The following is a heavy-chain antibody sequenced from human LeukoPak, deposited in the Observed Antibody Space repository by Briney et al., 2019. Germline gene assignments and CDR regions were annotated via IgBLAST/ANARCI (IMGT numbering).Heavy chain of an antibody. CDR1: GGSISSSSYY. J-gene: IGHJ5*02. V-gene: IGHV4-39*07. CDR3: ARGPLGELLHYDP. D-gene: IGHD1-26*01. CDR2: INHSGST. Sequence: SETLSLTCTVSGGSISSSSYYWGWIRQPPGKGLDWIGEINHSGSTNYNPSLKSRVTISVDTSKNQFSLKLSSVTAADTAVYYCARGPLGELLHYDPWGQGTLVTVSS.